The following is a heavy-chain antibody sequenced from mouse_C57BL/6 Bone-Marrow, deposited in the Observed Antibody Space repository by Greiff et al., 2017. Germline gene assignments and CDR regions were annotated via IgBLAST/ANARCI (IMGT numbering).Heavy chain of an antibody. V-gene: IGHV10-1*01. D-gene: IGHD4-1*01. CDR2: IRSKSNNYAT. J-gene: IGHJ2*01. CDR1: GFSFNTYA. CDR3: VRHGGGTVSFDY. Sequence: EVPLVESGGGLVQPKGSLKLSCAASGFSFNTYAMNWVRQAPGKGLEWVARIRSKSNNYATYYADSVKDRFTISRDDSESMLYLQMNNLKTEDTAMYYCVRHGGGTVSFDYWGQGTTLTVSS.